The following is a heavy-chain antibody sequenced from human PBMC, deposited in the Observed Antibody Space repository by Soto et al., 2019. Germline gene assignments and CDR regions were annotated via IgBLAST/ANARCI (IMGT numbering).Heavy chain of an antibody. CDR1: GGTFSSYA. CDR3: ARWVDSSGSDRGDY. D-gene: IGHD6-19*01. CDR2: IIPIFGTA. V-gene: IGHV1-69*13. Sequence: SVQVSCKASGGTFSSYAISWVRQAPGQGLEWMGGIIPIFGTANYAQKFQGRVTITADESTSTAYMELSSLRSEDTAVYYCARWVDSSGSDRGDYWGQGTLVTVS. J-gene: IGHJ4*02.